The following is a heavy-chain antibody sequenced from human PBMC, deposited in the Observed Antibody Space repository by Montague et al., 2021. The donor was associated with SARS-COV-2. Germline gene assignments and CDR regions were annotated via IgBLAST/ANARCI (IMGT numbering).Heavy chain of an antibody. CDR2: LSSGGST. CDR1: GESIDRDTYY. J-gene: IGHJ4*02. V-gene: IGHV4-39*02. CDR3: ARPGSVSGWFYFDD. Sequence: SETLSLTCIVSGESIDRDTYYWGWIRQSPGKGLEWIGSLSSGGSTYYNPSLRSRVTISMDTSKNHFSLKVNSVTATDTAVYFCARPGSVSGWFYFDDWGQGTLVSVSS. D-gene: IGHD6-19*01.